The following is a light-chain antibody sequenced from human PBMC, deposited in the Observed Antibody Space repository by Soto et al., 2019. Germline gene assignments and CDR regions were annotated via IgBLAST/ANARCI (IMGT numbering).Light chain of an antibody. Sequence: QSVLTQPPSVSGAPGQRVTISGTGSSSNIEAGYDVHWYQQLPGTAPKLLIYANRNRPSGVPDRFSGSKSDTSASLAITGLQAEDEADYYCQSYDSSLGGSLFGGGTKLTVL. J-gene: IGLJ2*01. CDR2: ANR. CDR3: QSYDSSLGGSL. CDR1: SSNIEAGYD. V-gene: IGLV1-40*01.